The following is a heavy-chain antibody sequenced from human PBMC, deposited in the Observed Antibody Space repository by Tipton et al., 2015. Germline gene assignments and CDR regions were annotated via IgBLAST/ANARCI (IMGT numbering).Heavy chain of an antibody. CDR3: ARAIPHYYGLENVGYYFAD. D-gene: IGHD3/OR15-3a*01. J-gene: IGHJ4*02. Sequence: TLSLTCTVSGGSISSEYWSWIRQPPGKGLEWIGYVFYTGSTYYNPSLESRVSISVDSSMNHLSLKLNSMTAADTAVYYCARAIPHYYGLENVGYYFADWGQGTLVTVSS. CDR2: VFYTGST. V-gene: IGHV4-59*01. CDR1: GGSISSEY.